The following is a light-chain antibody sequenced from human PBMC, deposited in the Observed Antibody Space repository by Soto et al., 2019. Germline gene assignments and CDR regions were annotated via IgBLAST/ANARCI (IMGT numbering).Light chain of an antibody. CDR1: SGHTTYA. CDR3: QTWANGLRV. J-gene: IGLJ3*02. V-gene: IGLV4-69*01. CDR2: LNTDGSL. Sequence: QSVLTQSPSAPASLGASVNLTCTRNSGHTTYAIAWLKHQAEKGPRYLLKLNTDGSLTRGAGIPDRFSGSSSGGESYLSISSLRSEDEADYYCQTWANGLRVFGGGTKVTVL.